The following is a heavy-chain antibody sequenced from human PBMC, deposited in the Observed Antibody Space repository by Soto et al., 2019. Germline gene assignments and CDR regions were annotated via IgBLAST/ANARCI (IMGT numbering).Heavy chain of an antibody. J-gene: IGHJ3*02. V-gene: IGHV3-23*01. Sequence: GGSLRLSCAASGFTFSSYAMSWVRQAPGKGLEWVSAISGGGASTYYADSVKCRFTISRDNSKNTLYLQMNSLRAEDTDVYYCAKGYDFWSGYDKDAFDIWGQGTMVTVSS. CDR1: GFTFSSYA. D-gene: IGHD3-3*01. CDR2: ISGGGAST. CDR3: AKGYDFWSGYDKDAFDI.